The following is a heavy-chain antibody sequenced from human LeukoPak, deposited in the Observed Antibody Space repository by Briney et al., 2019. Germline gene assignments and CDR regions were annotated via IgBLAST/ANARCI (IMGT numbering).Heavy chain of an antibody. V-gene: IGHV1-2*02. D-gene: IGHD3-10*01. CDR2: INPNSGGT. CDR3: ARGLSPSFTMVRGVNYYYSMDV. CDR1: GYTFTGYY. J-gene: IGHJ6*03. Sequence: ASVKVSCKASGYTFTGYYMHWVRQAPGQGLEWMGWINPNSGGTNYAQKFQGRVTMTRDTSISTAYMELSRLRSEDTAVYYCARGLSPSFTMVRGVNYYYSMDVWGKGTTVTVSS.